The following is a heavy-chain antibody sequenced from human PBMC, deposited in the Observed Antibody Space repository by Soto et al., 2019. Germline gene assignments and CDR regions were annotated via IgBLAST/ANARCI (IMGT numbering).Heavy chain of an antibody. V-gene: IGHV3-23*01. CDR1: GFTFSSYA. J-gene: IGHJ4*02. D-gene: IGHD2-2*01. CDR2: VSGNDGST. Sequence: GGSLRLSCAASGFTFSSYAMNWVRQAPGKGLEWVSGVSGNDGSTNYADSVRGRFTISRDTSRDTLYLQLNSLIAEDTAVYYCAIVYCGSTRCSFHYSVQGALLTAFS. CDR3: AIVYCGSTRCSFHY.